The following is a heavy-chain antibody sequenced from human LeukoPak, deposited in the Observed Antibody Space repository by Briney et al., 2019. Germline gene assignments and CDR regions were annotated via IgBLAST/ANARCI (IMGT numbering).Heavy chain of an antibody. J-gene: IGHJ5*02. V-gene: IGHV1-69*04. CDR3: AREQQQLVRQNWFDP. Sequence: ASVKVSCKASGGTFSSYAISWVRQAPGQGLEWMGRIIPILGIANYAQKFQGRVMITADKSTSTAYMELSSLRSEDTAVYYCAREQQQLVRQNWFDPWGQGTLVTVSS. CDR2: IIPILGIA. CDR1: GGTFSSYA. D-gene: IGHD6-13*01.